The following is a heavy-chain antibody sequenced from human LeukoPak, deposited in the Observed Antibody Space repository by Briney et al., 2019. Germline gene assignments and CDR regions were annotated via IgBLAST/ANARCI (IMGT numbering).Heavy chain of an antibody. Sequence: GGSLRLSCAASGFTVSSNYMSWVRQAPGKGLEWVSVIDSSGSTYYADYVKGRFTISRDNSKNTLYLQMNSLRAEDTAVYYCARDSGGYCGGHCYADYYYYMDVWGKGTTVTVSS. J-gene: IGHJ6*03. V-gene: IGHV3-66*03. CDR1: GFTVSSNY. D-gene: IGHD2-21*01. CDR2: IDSSGST. CDR3: ARDSGGYCGGHCYADYYYYMDV.